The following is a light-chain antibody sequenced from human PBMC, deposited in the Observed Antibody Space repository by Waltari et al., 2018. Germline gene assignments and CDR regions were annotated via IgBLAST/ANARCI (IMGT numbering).Light chain of an antibody. Sequence: QSVLTQPPSVSGAPGQSVTISCTGSSSNIGAGYDVHWYQQIPGSAPKVLIYRDDNRPSGVPGRISGSKSGTSASLSVTGLHVEDEAYYFCQSYDRDLDAVLFGGGTKLTVL. CDR2: RDD. CDR1: SSNIGAGYD. V-gene: IGLV1-40*01. CDR3: QSYDRDLDAVL. J-gene: IGLJ2*01.